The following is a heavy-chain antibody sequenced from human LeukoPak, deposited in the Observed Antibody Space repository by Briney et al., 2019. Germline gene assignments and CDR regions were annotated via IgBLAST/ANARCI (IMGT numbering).Heavy chain of an antibody. Sequence: PGGVRRFSCAASGFTFSSYAMSGVRKAPGKGLEWVSAISGSGGSTYYADSVKGRFTISRDTSKNTLYLQMNSLRAEDTAVYYCAKGRYSGSYYNWFDPWGQGTLVTVSS. J-gene: IGHJ5*02. CDR3: AKGRYSGSYYNWFDP. CDR1: GFTFSSYA. V-gene: IGHV3-23*01. CDR2: ISGSGGST. D-gene: IGHD1-26*01.